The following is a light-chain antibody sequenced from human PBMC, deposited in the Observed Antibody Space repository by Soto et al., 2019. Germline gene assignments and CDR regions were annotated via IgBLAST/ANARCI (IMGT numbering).Light chain of an antibody. CDR3: CSYAGSSTFYV. CDR1: SSDVGSYNL. J-gene: IGLJ1*01. Sequence: LTPPASVSGSPGQSITISCTGTSSDVGSYNLVSWYQQHPGKAPKLMIYEGSKRPSGVSNRFSGSKSGNTASLTISGLQAEDEADYYCCSYAGSSTFYVFGTGTKVTVL. CDR2: EGS. V-gene: IGLV2-23*03.